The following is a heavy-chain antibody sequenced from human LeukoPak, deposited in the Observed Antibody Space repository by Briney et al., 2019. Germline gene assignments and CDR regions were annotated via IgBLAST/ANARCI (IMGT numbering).Heavy chain of an antibody. V-gene: IGHV1-18*01. D-gene: IGHD6-19*01. Sequence: ASVTVSFKASGYTFTIYGISWVRQAPGQGLEWMGWISAYNGNTNYAQKLQGRVTMTTDTSTSTAYMELRSLRSDDTAVYYCAREVPSPGIAVAGTFYYYYYMDVWGKGTTVTVSS. CDR2: ISAYNGNT. J-gene: IGHJ6*03. CDR3: AREVPSPGIAVAGTFYYYYYMDV. CDR1: GYTFTIYG.